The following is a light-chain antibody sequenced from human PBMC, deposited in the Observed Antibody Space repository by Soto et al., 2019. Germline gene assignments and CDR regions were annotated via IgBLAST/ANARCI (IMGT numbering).Light chain of an antibody. CDR3: QQYADWPKT. Sequence: EKGMTQSPDTLSVSPGESATLSCRASQSVTDRVVWYQQKSRQAPSLLIYAASTTAAGVPARFSGSGSGTEFTLTISSLQSEDFAGYFCQQYADWPKTFAQGTKVDIK. V-gene: IGKV3-15*01. CDR2: AAS. J-gene: IGKJ1*01. CDR1: QSVTDR.